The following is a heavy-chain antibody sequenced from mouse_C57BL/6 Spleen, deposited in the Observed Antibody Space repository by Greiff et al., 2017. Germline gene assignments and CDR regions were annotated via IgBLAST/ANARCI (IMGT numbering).Heavy chain of an antibody. V-gene: IGHV1-18*01. CDR1: GYTFTDYN. CDR2: INPNNGGT. Sequence: EVQLVESGPELVKPGASVKIPCKASGYTFTDYNMDWVKQSHGKSLEWIGDINPNNGGTIYNQKFKGKATLTVDKSSSTAYMELRSLTSEDTAVYYCARRGYDGYHTLWYFDVWGTGTTVTVSS. CDR3: ARRGYDGYHTLWYFDV. J-gene: IGHJ1*03. D-gene: IGHD2-3*01.